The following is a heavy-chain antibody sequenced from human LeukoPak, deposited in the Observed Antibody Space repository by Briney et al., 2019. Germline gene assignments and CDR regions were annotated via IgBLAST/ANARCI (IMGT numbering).Heavy chain of an antibody. Sequence: PSETLSLTCTVSGYSISSGYYWGWIRQPPGKGLEWIGSIYHSGSTYYNPSLKSRVTISVDTSKNQFSLRLSSVTAADTAVYYCASPGYNSSWYAFDYWGQGTLVTVSS. CDR2: IYHSGST. D-gene: IGHD6-13*01. J-gene: IGHJ4*02. V-gene: IGHV4-38-2*02. CDR3: ASPGYNSSWYAFDY. CDR1: GYSISSGYY.